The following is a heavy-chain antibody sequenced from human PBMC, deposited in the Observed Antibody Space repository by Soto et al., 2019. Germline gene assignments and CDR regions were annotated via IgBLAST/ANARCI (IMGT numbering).Heavy chain of an antibody. CDR3: ARGLKASIFGVVKYYFDY. D-gene: IGHD3-3*01. CDR1: GGTFSSYA. Sequence: QVQLVQSGAEVKKPGSSVKVSCKASGGTFSSYAISWVRQAPGQGLEWMGEIIPIFGTANYAQKFQGRVTITADESTSTAYMELSSLRSEDTAVYYSARGLKASIFGVVKYYFDYWRQGTLVTVSS. V-gene: IGHV1-69*01. J-gene: IGHJ4*02. CDR2: IIPIFGTA.